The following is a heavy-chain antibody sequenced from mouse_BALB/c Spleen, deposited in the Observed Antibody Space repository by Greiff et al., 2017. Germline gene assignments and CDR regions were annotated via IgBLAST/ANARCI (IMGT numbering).Heavy chain of an antibody. V-gene: IGHV1-14*01. Sequence: VQLKESGPELVKPGASVKMSCKASGYTFTSYVMHWVKQKPGQGLEWIGYINPYNDGTKYNEKFKGKATLTSDKSSSTAYMELSSLTSEDSAVYYCARRGFDYYGSSYDYAMDYWGQGTSVTVSS. CDR2: INPYNDGT. CDR1: GYTFTSYV. CDR3: ARRGFDYYGSSYDYAMDY. D-gene: IGHD1-1*01. J-gene: IGHJ4*01.